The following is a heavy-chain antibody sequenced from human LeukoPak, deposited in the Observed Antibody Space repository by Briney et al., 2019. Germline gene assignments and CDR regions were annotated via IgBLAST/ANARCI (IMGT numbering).Heavy chain of an antibody. J-gene: IGHJ4*02. CDR1: GYTFTDYY. V-gene: IGHV1-2*02. CDR2: INPKSGGT. CDR3: ARVRYYDSSSDLAY. D-gene: IGHD3-22*01. Sequence: ASVNVSCKASGYTFTDYYIHWVRQAPGQGLEWMGWINPKSGGTNYAQKFQGRVTMTRDTSISTAYMELRRLRSDDTAVYYCARVRYYDSSSDLAYWGQGTPVIVSS.